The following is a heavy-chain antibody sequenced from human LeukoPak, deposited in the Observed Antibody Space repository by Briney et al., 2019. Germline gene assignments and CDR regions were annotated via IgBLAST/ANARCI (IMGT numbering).Heavy chain of an antibody. D-gene: IGHD6-13*01. CDR1: GFTCSGSA. CDR2: IRSKANSYKT. V-gene: IGHV3-73*01. CDR3: TRLYSSSLKGGMDV. Sequence: PGGSLRLSSAASGFTCSGSAMHWVRQGSGKGLEGGVRIRSKANSYKTNYAEKVQGRFTITTDDSKSTAYMQMNSLKTDDTAVYYCTRLYSSSLKGGMDVWGQGTPVTVSS. J-gene: IGHJ6*02.